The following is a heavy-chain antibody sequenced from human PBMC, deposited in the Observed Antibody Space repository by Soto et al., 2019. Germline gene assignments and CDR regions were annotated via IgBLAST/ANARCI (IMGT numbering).Heavy chain of an antibody. CDR2: LSFDGNKE. CDR3: AKACSIFGVFINRDYYYFMDV. J-gene: IGHJ6*02. CDR1: GFTFSSYA. D-gene: IGHD3-3*01. Sequence: QVQLVESGGGVVQPGRSLRLSCAASGFTFSSYAIHWVRQAPGKGLEWVAVLSFDGNKEYYADSVKGRFTISRDNSKNTLYLQMKSLGAEDKAVYYCAKACSIFGVFINRDYYYFMDVWGQGTTVSVSS. V-gene: IGHV3-30*18.